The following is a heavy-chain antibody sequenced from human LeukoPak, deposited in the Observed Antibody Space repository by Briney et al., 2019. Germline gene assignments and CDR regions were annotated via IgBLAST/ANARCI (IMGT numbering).Heavy chain of an antibody. CDR1: GYTFTSYD. Sequence: ASVKVSCKASGYTFTSYDINWVRQATGQGLEWMGWMNPNSGNTGYAQKFQGRVTMTRNTSISTAYMELSSLRSEDTAVYYCARGNYDFWSGYYHPYYYYGMDVWGQRTTVTVSS. CDR3: ARGNYDFWSGYYHPYYYYGMDV. D-gene: IGHD3-3*01. CDR2: MNPNSGNT. J-gene: IGHJ6*02. V-gene: IGHV1-8*01.